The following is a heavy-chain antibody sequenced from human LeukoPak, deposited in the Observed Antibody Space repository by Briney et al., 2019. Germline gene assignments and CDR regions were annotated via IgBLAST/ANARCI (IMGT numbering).Heavy chain of an antibody. Sequence: ASVKVSCKVSGYTLTELSMHWVRQAPGKGLEWMGGFDPEDGETIYAQKFQGRVTMTEDTSTDTAYMELSSLRSEDTAVYYCATVGDIAARPKLRGPFDYWGQGTLVTVSS. J-gene: IGHJ4*02. V-gene: IGHV1-24*01. CDR3: ATVGDIAARPKLRGPFDY. CDR2: FDPEDGET. CDR1: GYTLTELS. D-gene: IGHD6-6*01.